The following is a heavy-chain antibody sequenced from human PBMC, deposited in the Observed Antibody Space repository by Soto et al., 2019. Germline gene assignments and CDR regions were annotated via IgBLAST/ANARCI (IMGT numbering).Heavy chain of an antibody. CDR1: GFTFSSYS. D-gene: IGHD6-25*01. V-gene: IGHV3-21*01. CDR3: AREGSGVGSHMDV. J-gene: IGHJ6*03. CDR2: ISSSSSYI. Sequence: GGSLRLSCAASGFTFSSYSMNWVRQAPGKGLEWVSSISSSSSYIYYADSVKGRFTISRDNAKNSLYLQMNGLRAGDTAVYYCAREGSGVGSHMDVWGKGTTVTVSS.